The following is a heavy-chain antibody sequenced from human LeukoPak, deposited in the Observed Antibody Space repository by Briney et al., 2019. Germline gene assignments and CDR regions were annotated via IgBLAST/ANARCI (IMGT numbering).Heavy chain of an antibody. CDR1: GGSISSSNW. CDR3: AVYYDSSGYYDHYFDY. D-gene: IGHD3-22*01. Sequence: PSETLSLTCAVSGGSISSSNWWSWVRQPPGKGLEWIGEIYHSGSTNYNPSLKSRVTISVDKSKNQFSLKLSSVTAADTAVYYCAVYYDSSGYYDHYFDYWGQGTLVTVSS. CDR2: IYHSGST. J-gene: IGHJ4*02. V-gene: IGHV4-4*02.